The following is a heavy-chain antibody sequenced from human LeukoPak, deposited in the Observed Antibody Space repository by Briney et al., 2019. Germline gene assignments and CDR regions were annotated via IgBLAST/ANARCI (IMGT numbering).Heavy chain of an antibody. J-gene: IGHJ4*02. D-gene: IGHD1-1*01. CDR1: GYRFTSYW. CDR2: IYPGDSDT. CDR3: ARLALERRYYFDY. Sequence: GESLKISCKGSGYRFTSYWNGWVRQMPGKGLEWMGIIYPGDSDTRYSPSFQGQVTISADKSIGTAYLQWSSLKASDTAMYYCARLALERRYYFDYWGQGTLVTVSS. V-gene: IGHV5-51*01.